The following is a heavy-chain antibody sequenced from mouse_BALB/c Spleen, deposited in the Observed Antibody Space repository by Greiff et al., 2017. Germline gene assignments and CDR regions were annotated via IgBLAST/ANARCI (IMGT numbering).Heavy chain of an antibody. D-gene: IGHD3-3*01. J-gene: IGHJ2*01. Sequence: QVQLKQPGAELVKPGAPVKLSCKASGYTFTSYWMNWVKQRPGRGLEWIGRIDPSDSETHYNQKFKDKATLTVDKSSSTAYIQLSSLTSEDSAVYYCARGRDGYFDYWGQGTTLTVSS. CDR1: GYTFTSYW. V-gene: IGHV1-69*02. CDR2: IDPSDSET. CDR3: ARGRDGYFDY.